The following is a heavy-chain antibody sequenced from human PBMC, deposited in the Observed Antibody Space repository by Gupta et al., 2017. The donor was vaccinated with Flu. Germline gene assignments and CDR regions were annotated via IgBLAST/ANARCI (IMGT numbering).Heavy chain of an antibody. CDR2: LYPGDSDS. Sequence: EVPLVQSGAEVKQPGESLKVSCKGSVYNFNNFWIAWVRQMPGKGLEWLGILYPGDSDSRYSPSFQGQVTISADTSITTAYLHWSSLKASDTAIYYCERLRSPDIAAAGLDSWGRGTLVTVYS. CDR3: ERLRSPDIAAAGLDS. J-gene: IGHJ4*02. D-gene: IGHD6-13*01. V-gene: IGHV5-51*03. CDR1: VYNFNNFW.